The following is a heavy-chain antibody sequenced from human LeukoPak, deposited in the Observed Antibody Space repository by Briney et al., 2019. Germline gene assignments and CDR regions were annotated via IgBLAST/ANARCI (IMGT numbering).Heavy chain of an antibody. D-gene: IGHD1-26*01. CDR1: GGSISSYY. CDR2: ISYSGST. J-gene: IGHJ2*01. CDR3: ARAGGTYLGYWYFDL. V-gene: IGHV4-59*01. Sequence: PSETLSLTCSVSGGSISSYYWNWIRQPPGKGLEWIGSISYSGSTNYNPSLESRVTISVDTSKNQISLKLSSVTAADTALYYCARAGGTYLGYWYFDLWGRGTLVTVSS.